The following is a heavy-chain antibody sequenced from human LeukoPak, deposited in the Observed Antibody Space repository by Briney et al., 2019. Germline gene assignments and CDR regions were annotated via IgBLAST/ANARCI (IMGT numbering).Heavy chain of an antibody. CDR3: ARALGVVVAATLVYFDY. CDR1: GYTFTSYY. J-gene: IGHJ4*02. CDR2: INPNSGGT. D-gene: IGHD2-15*01. Sequence: ASVKVSCKASGYTFTSYYMHWVRQAPGQGLEWMGWINPNSGGTNYAQKFQGRVTMTRDTSISTAYMELSRLRSDDTAVYYCARALGVVVAATLVYFDYWGQGTLVTVSS. V-gene: IGHV1-2*02.